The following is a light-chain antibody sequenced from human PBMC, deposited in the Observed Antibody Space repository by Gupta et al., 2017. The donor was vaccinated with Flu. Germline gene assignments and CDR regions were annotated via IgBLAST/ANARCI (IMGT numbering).Light chain of an antibody. CDR3: ASWDDSLNAWV. V-gene: IGLV1-44*01. CDR1: SPNIGRNT. CDR2: YND. J-gene: IGLJ3*02. Sequence: QSVLTQPPSASGTPGQRVTISCSGCSPNIGRNTVNWYQQLPGTAPQLLIYYNDQRSSGVPDRFSGSKSGTSASLAISGHQSEDEADYYCASWDDSLNAWVFGGGTKVTVL.